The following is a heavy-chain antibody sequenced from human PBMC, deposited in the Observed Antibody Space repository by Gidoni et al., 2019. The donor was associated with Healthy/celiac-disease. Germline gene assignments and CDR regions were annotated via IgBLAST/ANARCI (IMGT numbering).Heavy chain of an antibody. CDR1: GFTFISYA. Sequence: QVQLVESGGGFVQPWRSLSLSCAASGFTFISYAMHWVRQVPGKGLEWVAVISYDGSNKYYADSVKGRFTISRDNYKNTLYLQMNSLRAEDTAVYYCARDKRVVAAKFYGYFDLWGRGTLVTVSS. V-gene: IGHV3-30*01. CDR3: ARDKRVVAAKFYGYFDL. CDR2: ISYDGSNK. D-gene: IGHD2-15*01. J-gene: IGHJ2*01.